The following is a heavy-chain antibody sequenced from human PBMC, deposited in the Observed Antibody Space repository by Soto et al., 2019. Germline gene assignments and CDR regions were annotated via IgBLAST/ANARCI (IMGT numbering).Heavy chain of an antibody. CDR2: ISGSGGST. D-gene: IGHD3-22*01. Sequence: GGSLRLSCAASGFTFRSYAMSWVRPAPGKGLEWVSAISGSGGSTYYADSVKGRFTISRDNSKNTLYLQMNSLRAEDTAVYYCAKDHRAPYYYDSSGYYSKWFDPWGQGTLVTVS. CDR1: GFTFRSYA. J-gene: IGHJ5*02. V-gene: IGHV3-23*01. CDR3: AKDHRAPYYYDSSGYYSKWFDP.